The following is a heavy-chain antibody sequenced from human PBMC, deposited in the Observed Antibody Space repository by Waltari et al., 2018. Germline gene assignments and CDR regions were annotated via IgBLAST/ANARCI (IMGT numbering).Heavy chain of an antibody. V-gene: IGHV1-2*06. Sequence: QVQLVQSGAEVKKPGASVKVSCKASGYTFTGYYMHWVRQAPGQGLEWMGRINPNSGGTNYAHKFQGRVTMTRDTSISTAYMELSRLRSDDTAVYYCAREPRWAVYYYYYVDVWGKGTTVTVSS. CDR3: AREPRWAVYYYYYVDV. CDR2: INPNSGGT. CDR1: GYTFTGYY. J-gene: IGHJ6*03.